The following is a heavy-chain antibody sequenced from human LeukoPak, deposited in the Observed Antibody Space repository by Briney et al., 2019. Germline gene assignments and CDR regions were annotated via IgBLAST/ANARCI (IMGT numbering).Heavy chain of an antibody. J-gene: IGHJ4*02. CDR3: ARGRVATTGLVFDY. CDR2: INPNSGGT. Sequence: ASVKVSCKASGYTFTGYYMHWVRQAPGQGLEWMGWINPNSGGTNYAQKFQGRVTMTRDMSTSTVYMELSSLRSEDTAVYYCARGRVATTGLVFDYWGQGTLVTVSS. V-gene: IGHV1-2*02. D-gene: IGHD5-12*01. CDR1: GYTFTGYY.